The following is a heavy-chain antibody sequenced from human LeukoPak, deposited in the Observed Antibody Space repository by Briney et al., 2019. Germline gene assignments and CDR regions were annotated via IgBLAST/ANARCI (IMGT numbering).Heavy chain of an antibody. D-gene: IGHD2-15*01. CDR1: GGTFSSYA. Sequence: ASVKVSCKASGGTFSSYAISWVRQAPGQGLEWMGGIIPIFGTANYAQKFQGRVTITADESTSTAYMELSSLRSEDTAVYYCARGSVLVVAATDVGFDYWGQGTLVTVSS. CDR3: ARGSVLVVAATDVGFDY. V-gene: IGHV1-69*13. CDR2: IIPIFGTA. J-gene: IGHJ4*02.